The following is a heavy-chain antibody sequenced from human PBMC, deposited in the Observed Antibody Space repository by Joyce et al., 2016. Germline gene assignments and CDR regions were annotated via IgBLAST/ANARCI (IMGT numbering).Heavy chain of an antibody. Sequence: QVQLVESGGGLVKPGGSLRISCAASGLIFSDYYMSWIRQAPGKGLEWVSYIISRNDYIEYGDSVKGRFTIARDNAKNSLYLQMNSLRAEDTAVYYCATISGKGPYGHGVHWGQGTLVTVSS. V-gene: IGHV3-11*06. J-gene: IGHJ4*02. CDR1: GLIFSDYY. CDR3: ATISGKGPYGHGVH. D-gene: IGHD3-10*01. CDR2: IISRNDYI.